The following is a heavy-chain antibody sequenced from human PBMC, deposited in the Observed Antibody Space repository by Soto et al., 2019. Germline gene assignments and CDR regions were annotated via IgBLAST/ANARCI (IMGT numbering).Heavy chain of an antibody. CDR1: GCSVSSGSYY. Sequence: ETLSLTCTVSGCSVSSGSYYWSWIRQPPGKGLEWIGYIYYSGSTNYNPSLKSRVTISVDTSKNQFSLKLTPVTAAGTAVYYCARMSGKYEPGYWGQGTLVTVSS. CDR3: ARMSGKYEPGY. J-gene: IGHJ4*02. CDR2: IYYSGST. D-gene: IGHD3-10*01. V-gene: IGHV4-61*01.